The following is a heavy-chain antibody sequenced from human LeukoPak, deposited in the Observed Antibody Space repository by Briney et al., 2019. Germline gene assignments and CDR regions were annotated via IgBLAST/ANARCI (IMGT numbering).Heavy chain of an antibody. Sequence: GGSLRLSCAASGFTFSSYAMSWVRQAPGKGLEWVSAISGSGGSTYYADSVKGRFTISRDNSKNTLYLQMNSLRAEDTAVYYCAKDPHSGSYYEGLDYWGQGTLVTVSS. D-gene: IGHD3-10*01. V-gene: IGHV3-23*01. CDR3: AKDPHSGSYYEGLDY. J-gene: IGHJ4*02. CDR2: ISGSGGST. CDR1: GFTFSSYA.